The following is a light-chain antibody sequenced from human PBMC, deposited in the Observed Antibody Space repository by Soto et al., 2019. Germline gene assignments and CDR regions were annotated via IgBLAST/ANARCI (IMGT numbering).Light chain of an antibody. V-gene: IGKV3-11*01. CDR1: QSVGSY. CDR2: HAS. J-gene: IGKJ3*01. CDR3: QQRSNWPPT. Sequence: EIVLTQSPATLSLATGERATLSCRASQSVGSYLAWYQQKPGQAPRLLIYHASNRATGLPARFRGSGSATDFTLNISGLEPEDCAVYYCQQRSNWPPTVGPGTKVDI.